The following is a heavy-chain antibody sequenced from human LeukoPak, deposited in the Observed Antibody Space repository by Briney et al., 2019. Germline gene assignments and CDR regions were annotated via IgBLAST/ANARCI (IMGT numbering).Heavy chain of an antibody. CDR1: GGSISSGTYY. J-gene: IGHJ3*02. CDR3: ARDLSNYDYIWGSYRATDAFDI. Sequence: SQTLSLTCTVSGGSISSGTYYWSWIRPHPGKGLEWIGYIYYSGSTSYNPSLKSRVTISVDTSKNQFSLKLSSVTAADTAMYYCARDLSNYDYIWGSYRATDAFDIWGQGTMVTVSS. D-gene: IGHD3-16*02. V-gene: IGHV4-31*03. CDR2: IYYSGST.